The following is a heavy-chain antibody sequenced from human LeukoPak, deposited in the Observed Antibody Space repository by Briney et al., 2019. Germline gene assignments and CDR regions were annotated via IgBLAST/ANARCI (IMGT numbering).Heavy chain of an antibody. D-gene: IGHD6-6*01. CDR3: AKDLLIAARPSYYFDY. V-gene: IGHV3-30*02. Sequence: GGSLRLSCAASGFTFSSYAMSWVRQAPGKGLEWVAFIRYDGSNKYYADSVKGRFTISRDNSKNTLYLQMNSLRAEDTAVYYCAKDLLIAARPSYYFDYWGQGTLVTVSS. CDR2: IRYDGSNK. CDR1: GFTFSSYA. J-gene: IGHJ4*02.